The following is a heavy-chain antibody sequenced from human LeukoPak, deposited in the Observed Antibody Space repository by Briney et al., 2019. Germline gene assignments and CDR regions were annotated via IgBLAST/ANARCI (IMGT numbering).Heavy chain of an antibody. D-gene: IGHD6-13*01. J-gene: IGHJ4*02. Sequence: GGSLRLSCAASGFTFDDYAMHWVRQAPGKGLGWVSGISWNSGSIGYADSVKGRFTISRDNAKNSLYLQMNSLRAEDMALYYCAKESIAAAGSFDYWGQGTLVTVSS. CDR1: GFTFDDYA. CDR2: ISWNSGSI. CDR3: AKESIAAAGSFDY. V-gene: IGHV3-9*03.